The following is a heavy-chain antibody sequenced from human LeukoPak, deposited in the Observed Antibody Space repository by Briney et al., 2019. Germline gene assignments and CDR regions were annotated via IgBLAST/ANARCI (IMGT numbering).Heavy chain of an antibody. CDR1: GKTFTSYA. D-gene: IGHD2-2*01. CDR2: INAGNGNT. Sequence: ASVKVSCKASGKTFTSYAMHWVRQAPGQRLEWMGWINAGNGNTKYSQKFQGRVTITRDTSASTAYMELSSLSSEDTAVYYCAPDCSSTSCYAFGFDYWGQGTLVTVSS. V-gene: IGHV1-3*01. J-gene: IGHJ4*02. CDR3: APDCSSTSCYAFGFDY.